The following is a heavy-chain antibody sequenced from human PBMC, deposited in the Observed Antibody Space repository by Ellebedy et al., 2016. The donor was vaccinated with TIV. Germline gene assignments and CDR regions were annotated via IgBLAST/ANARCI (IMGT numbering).Heavy chain of an antibody. CDR1: GFTFSDAW. CDR3: ATALLLRYCSSTSCDYGSWGMDV. J-gene: IGHJ6*02. CDR2: IKSKTDGGTT. D-gene: IGHD2-2*01. V-gene: IGHV3-15*01. Sequence: GESLKISCAASGFTFSDAWMSWVRQAPGKGLEWVGRIKSKTDGGTTDYAAPVKGRFTISRDDSKNTLYLLMNSLKSEDTAVYYCATALLLRYCSSTSCDYGSWGMDVWGQGTTVTVSS.